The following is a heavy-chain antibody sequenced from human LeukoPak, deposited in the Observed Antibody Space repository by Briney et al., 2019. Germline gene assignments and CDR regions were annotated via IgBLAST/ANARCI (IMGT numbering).Heavy chain of an antibody. D-gene: IGHD6-13*01. J-gene: IGHJ4*02. CDR2: ISSSTTYI. CDR3: ARGFFREHGNSWYYLDY. V-gene: IGHV3-21*01. Sequence: PGGSLRLSCAASGFTFSTYTLSWVRQVPGKGLEWVSSISSSTTYIYYADSVKGRFTISRDNAKNSLYLQMNSLRAEDTAVYYCARGFFREHGNSWYYLDYWGQGTLVTVSS. CDR1: GFTFSTYT.